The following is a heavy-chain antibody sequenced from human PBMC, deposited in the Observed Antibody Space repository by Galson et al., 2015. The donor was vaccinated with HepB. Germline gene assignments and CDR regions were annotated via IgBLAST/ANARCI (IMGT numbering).Heavy chain of an antibody. Sequence: SETLSLTCTVSGGSISGYYWNWIRQPPGKGLEWIGYIYYSGSTNYNPSLKSRVTISVDTSKNQFSLKLSSVTAADTAVYYCATRRDGYKKNDAFDIWGQGTMVTVSS. CDR2: IYYSGST. V-gene: IGHV4-59*01. CDR3: ATRRDGYKKNDAFDI. D-gene: IGHD5-24*01. J-gene: IGHJ3*02. CDR1: GGSISGYY.